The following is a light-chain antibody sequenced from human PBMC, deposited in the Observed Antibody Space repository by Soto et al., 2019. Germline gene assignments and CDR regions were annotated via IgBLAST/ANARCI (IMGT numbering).Light chain of an antibody. J-gene: IGLJ2*01. Sequence: QSALTQPASVSGSPGQSITISCTGTSSDVGSYNLVSWYQQHPGEAPKLMIYEVSKRPSGVSNRFSGSKSGNTASLTISGLQAEDEADYYCCSYAGSSTYLVFGGGTKLTV. CDR1: SSDVGSYNL. CDR2: EVS. V-gene: IGLV2-23*02. CDR3: CSYAGSSTYLV.